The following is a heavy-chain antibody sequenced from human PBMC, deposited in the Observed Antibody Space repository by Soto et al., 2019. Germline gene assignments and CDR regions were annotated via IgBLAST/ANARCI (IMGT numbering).Heavy chain of an antibody. J-gene: IGHJ6*02. CDR3: APRVAGNLYYYGMDV. CDR1: GFTFSSYA. V-gene: IGHV3-23*01. Sequence: PGGSLRLSCAASGFTFSSYAMSWVRQAPGKGLEWVSAISGSGGSTYYADSVKGRFTISRDNSKNTLYLQMNSLRAEDTAVYYCAPRVAGNLYYYGMDVWGQGTTVTVSS. D-gene: IGHD1-26*01. CDR2: ISGSGGST.